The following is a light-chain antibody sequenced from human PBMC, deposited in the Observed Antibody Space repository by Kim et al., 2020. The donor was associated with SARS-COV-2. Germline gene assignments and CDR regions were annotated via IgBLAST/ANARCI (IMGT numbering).Light chain of an antibody. J-gene: IGKJ3*01. CDR1: QSISSW. Sequence: STLSASVGDRVTITCRASQSISSWLAWYQQKPGKAPKLLIYKASSLESGVPSRFSGSGSGTEFTLTISSLQPDDFATYYCQQYWTFGPGTKVDIK. V-gene: IGKV1-5*03. CDR2: KAS. CDR3: QQYWT.